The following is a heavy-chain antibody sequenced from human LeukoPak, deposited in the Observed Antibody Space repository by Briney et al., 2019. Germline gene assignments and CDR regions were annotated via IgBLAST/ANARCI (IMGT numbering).Heavy chain of an antibody. V-gene: IGHV4-59*01. D-gene: IGHD3-10*01. Sequence: SETLSLTCTVSGGSISSYYWSWIRQPPGKGLEWIGYIYYSGSTNYNPSLKSRVTISVDTSKNQFSLKLSSVTAADTAVYYCARTTMVRGVIRFDYWGQGTLVTVSS. CDR3: ARTTMVRGVIRFDY. CDR1: GGSISSYY. J-gene: IGHJ4*02. CDR2: IYYSGST.